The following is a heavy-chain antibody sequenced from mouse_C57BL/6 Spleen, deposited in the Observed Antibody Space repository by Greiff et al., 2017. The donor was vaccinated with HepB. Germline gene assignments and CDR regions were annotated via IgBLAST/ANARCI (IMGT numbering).Heavy chain of an antibody. V-gene: IGHV1-69*01. J-gene: IGHJ3*01. CDR3: ARKDYYGSSYVWFAY. Sequence: QIQLQQPGAELVMPGASVKLSCKASGYTFTSYWMHWVKQRPGQGLEWFGEIDPSDSYTNYNQKFKGKSTLTVDKSSSTAYMQLSSLTSEDSAVYYCARKDYYGSSYVWFAYWGQGTLVTVSA. CDR1: GYTFTSYW. CDR2: IDPSDSYT. D-gene: IGHD1-1*01.